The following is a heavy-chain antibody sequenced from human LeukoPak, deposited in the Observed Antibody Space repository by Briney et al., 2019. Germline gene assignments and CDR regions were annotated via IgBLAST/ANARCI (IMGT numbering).Heavy chain of an antibody. CDR3: ATRGPQFWNYYDSSGPKPVGAFDI. V-gene: IGHV4-31*03. CDR1: GGSISSGGYY. D-gene: IGHD3-22*01. CDR2: IYYSGST. J-gene: IGHJ3*02. Sequence: SQTLSLTCTVSGGSISSGGYYWSWIRQHPGKGLEWIGYIYYSGSTYYNPSLKSRVTISVDTSKNQFSLKLSSVTAADTAVYYCATRGPQFWNYYDSSGPKPVGAFDIWGQGTMVTVSS.